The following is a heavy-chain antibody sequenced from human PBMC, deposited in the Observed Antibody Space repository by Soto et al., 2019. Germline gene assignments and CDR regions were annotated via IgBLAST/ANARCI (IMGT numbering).Heavy chain of an antibody. Sequence: GASVKVSCKASGYTFTSYAMHWVRQAPGQRLEWMGWINAGNGNTKYSQKFQGRVTITRDTSASTAYMELSSLRSEDTAVYYCARDPMVRGPRVVIIQDYYYYGMDVWGQGTTVTVSS. V-gene: IGHV1-3*01. CDR1: GYTFTSYA. J-gene: IGHJ6*02. CDR2: INAGNGNT. CDR3: ARDPMVRGPRVVIIQDYYYYGMDV. D-gene: IGHD3-3*01.